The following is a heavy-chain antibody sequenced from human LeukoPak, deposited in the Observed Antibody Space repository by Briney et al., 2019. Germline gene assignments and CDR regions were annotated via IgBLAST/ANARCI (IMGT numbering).Heavy chain of an antibody. CDR3: AREVRRHGYPPTVTRFDY. D-gene: IGHD4-17*01. CDR2: IIPIFGTA. CDR1: GGTFSSYA. J-gene: IGHJ4*02. Sequence: ASVKVSCKASGGTFSSYAISWVRQAPGQGLEWMGGIIPIFGTANYAQKFQGRVTITAGESTSTAYMELSSLRSEDTAVYYCAREVRRHGYPPTVTRFDYWGQGTLVTVSS. V-gene: IGHV1-69*13.